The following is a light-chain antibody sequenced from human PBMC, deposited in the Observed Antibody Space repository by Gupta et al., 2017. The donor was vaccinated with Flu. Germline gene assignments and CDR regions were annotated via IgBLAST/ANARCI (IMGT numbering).Light chain of an antibody. CDR1: KIEDKY. V-gene: IGLV3-1*01. Sequence: TWYGDKIEDKYSSWYQQMPGQSPVLINYEDTKRPSGIPERVSGSSYEKTATLANSGHQALDEADYYCQAGDSSSVVFGGGTKLTV. CDR2: EDT. CDR3: QAGDSSSVV. J-gene: IGLJ2*01.